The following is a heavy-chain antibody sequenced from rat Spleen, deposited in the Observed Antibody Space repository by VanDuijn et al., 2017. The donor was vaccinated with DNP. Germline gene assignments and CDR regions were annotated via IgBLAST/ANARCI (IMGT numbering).Heavy chain of an antibody. V-gene: IGHV3-1*01. D-gene: IGHD1-7*01. CDR1: GYSITSNY. CDR3: ARWTRYFDY. CDR2: ISYSGST. Sequence: EVQLQESGSGLVKPSQSLSLTCSVTGYSITSNYWGWIRKFPGNKMEYIGHISYSGSTNYNQSLKSRVSITRDTSKNHFFLHLNSVTTEDTATYYCARWTRYFDYWGQGVMVTVSS. J-gene: IGHJ2*01.